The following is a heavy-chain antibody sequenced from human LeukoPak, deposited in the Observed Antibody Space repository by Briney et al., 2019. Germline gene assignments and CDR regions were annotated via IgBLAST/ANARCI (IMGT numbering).Heavy chain of an antibody. CDR3: AXXXSTALTMVRGVIIYY. CDR1: GYTFTSYD. Sequence: GASVKVSCKASGYTFTSYDINWVRQATGQGLEWMGWMNPNSGNTGYAQKFQGRVTMTRNTSISTAYMELSSLRSEDTAVYYCAXXXSTALTMVRGVIIYYWGQGTLVTVSS. J-gene: IGHJ4*02. D-gene: IGHD3-10*01. V-gene: IGHV1-8*01. CDR2: MNPNSGNT.